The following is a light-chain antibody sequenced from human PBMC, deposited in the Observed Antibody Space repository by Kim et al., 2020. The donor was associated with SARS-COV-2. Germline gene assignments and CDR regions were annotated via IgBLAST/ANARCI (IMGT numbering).Light chain of an antibody. CDR2: DAS. Sequence: DIQMTQSPSSLSASVGDRVTITCQASQDISNYLNWYQQKPGKAPKLLIYDASNLETGVPSRFSGSGSGTDFTFTISSLQPEDTATYYCQQYDNLPSTFGGGTKVDIK. CDR3: QQYDNLPST. CDR1: QDISNY. J-gene: IGKJ4*01. V-gene: IGKV1-33*01.